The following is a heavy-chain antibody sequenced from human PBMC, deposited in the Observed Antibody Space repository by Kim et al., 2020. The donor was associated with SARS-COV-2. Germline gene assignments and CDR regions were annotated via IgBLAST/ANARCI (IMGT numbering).Heavy chain of an antibody. J-gene: IGHJ4*02. Sequence: SETLSLTCTVSGGSISSYYWSWIRQPPGKGLEWIGYIYYSGSTNYNPSLKSRVTISVDTSKNQFSLKLSSVTAADTALYYCARDKGALDYWGQGTLVTVSS. V-gene: IGHV4-59*01. CDR2: IYYSGST. CDR1: GGSISSYY. D-gene: IGHD3-16*01. CDR3: ARDKGALDY.